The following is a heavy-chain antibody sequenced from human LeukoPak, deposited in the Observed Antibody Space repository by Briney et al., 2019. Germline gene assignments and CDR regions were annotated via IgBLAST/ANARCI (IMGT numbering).Heavy chain of an antibody. Sequence: SETLSLTCTVSGGSISSSSYYWGWIRQPPGKGLEWIGSIYYSGSTYYNPSLKSRVTISVDTSKNQFSLKLSSVTAADTAVYYCTRDVPRSSGYPDNWGQGTLVTVSS. CDR1: GGSISSSSYY. CDR2: IYYSGST. CDR3: TRDVPRSSGYPDN. J-gene: IGHJ4*02. D-gene: IGHD3-22*01. V-gene: IGHV4-39*07.